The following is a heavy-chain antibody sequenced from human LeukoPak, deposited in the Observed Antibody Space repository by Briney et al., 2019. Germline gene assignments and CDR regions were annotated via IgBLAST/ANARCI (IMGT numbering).Heavy chain of an antibody. Sequence: ASVKVSFKASGDTFSIYDGNWVRQATGQGLEWMGWLNPNSANTGYVQKFQGRVTMTMNTSITTAYMELTSLTSEDTAVYYCARSTMGARRKYDYWGQGTLVTVSS. D-gene: IGHD3-10*01. V-gene: IGHV1-8*01. CDR1: GDTFSIYD. CDR2: LNPNSANT. J-gene: IGHJ4*02. CDR3: ARSTMGARRKYDY.